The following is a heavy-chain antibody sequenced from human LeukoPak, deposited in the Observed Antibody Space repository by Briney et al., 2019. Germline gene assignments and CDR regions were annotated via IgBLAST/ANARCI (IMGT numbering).Heavy chain of an antibody. CDR2: ISGSGGST. J-gene: IGHJ3*02. CDR3: ARGLGSSTSRHTFDI. D-gene: IGHD2-2*01. V-gene: IGHV3-23*01. Sequence: GGSLRLSCAASGFSFSSYVMSWVRQAPGKGLEWVSAISGSGGSTYFADSVKGRFTISRDNSKNTPYLQMNSLSAEDTAIYYCARGLGSSTSRHTFDIWGQGTMVTVSS. CDR1: GFSFSSYV.